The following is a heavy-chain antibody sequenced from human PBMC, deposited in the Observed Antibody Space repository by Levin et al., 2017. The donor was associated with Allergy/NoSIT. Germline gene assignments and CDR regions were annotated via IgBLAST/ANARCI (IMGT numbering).Heavy chain of an antibody. J-gene: IGHJ3*02. CDR1: GITFSDCG. CDR2: ISYDGSDK. Sequence: LSLTCAASGITFSDCGMHWVRQAPGKGLEWVAVISYDGSDKYYADSVKGRFTISRDNSKNTLYLQMNSLRPEDTAVYYCAKEGYDSKRTNAFDIWGQGTMVTVSS. CDR3: AKEGYDSKRTNAFDI. D-gene: IGHD3-22*01. V-gene: IGHV3-30*18.